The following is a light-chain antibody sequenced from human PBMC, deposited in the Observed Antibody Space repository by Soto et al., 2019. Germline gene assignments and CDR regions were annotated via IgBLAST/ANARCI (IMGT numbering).Light chain of an antibody. V-gene: IGLV1-44*01. CDR3: ASWDDNLNGGV. J-gene: IGLJ3*02. CDR1: SSNIGTYT. Sequence: QSVLTQPPSASGTPGQRVTISCSGTSSNIGTYTVNWYQQLPGTAPKLLIYTDYQRPSGVPDRFSGSKSGTSASRAINGLHSEDEADYYCASWDDNLNGGVFGGGTKLTVL. CDR2: TDY.